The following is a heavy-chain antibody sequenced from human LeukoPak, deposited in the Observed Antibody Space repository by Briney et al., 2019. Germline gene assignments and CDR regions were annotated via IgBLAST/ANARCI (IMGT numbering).Heavy chain of an antibody. CDR2: MYYTGNT. CDR3: ARQTGSGLFTLP. J-gene: IGHJ4*02. D-gene: IGHD3/OR15-3a*01. V-gene: IGHV4-39*01. CDR1: GVSISTSNSY. Sequence: SETLSLTCTVSGVSISTSNSYWGWIRQPPGKGLEWIGSMYYTGNTYYNASLKSGVTISIDTSKNRISLRLTSVTATDTAMYCCARQTGSGLFTLPGGQGTLVTVSS.